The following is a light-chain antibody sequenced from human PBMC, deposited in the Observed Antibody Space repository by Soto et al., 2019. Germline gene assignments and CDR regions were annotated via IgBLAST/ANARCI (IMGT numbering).Light chain of an antibody. CDR2: GAS. Sequence: ELVMTQSPATLSVSPGERATLSFRSSENVRTFVDWYQQKPGQAPRLLIYGASSRATGIPDRFSGSGSGTDFTLAISRLEPEDFAVYYCQQYGSSPWTFGQGTKVDIK. J-gene: IGKJ1*01. V-gene: IGKV3-20*01. CDR1: ENVRTF. CDR3: QQYGSSPWT.